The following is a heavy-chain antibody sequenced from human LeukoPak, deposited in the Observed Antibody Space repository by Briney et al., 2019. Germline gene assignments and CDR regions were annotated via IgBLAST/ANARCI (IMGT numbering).Heavy chain of an antibody. J-gene: IGHJ4*02. Sequence: ASVKVSCKASGGTFSSYAISWVRQAPGQGLEWMGGIIPIFGTANYAQKFQGRVTITADESTSTAYMELSSLRSEDTAVYYCASGSITILGVVIVPFDYWGQGTLVTVSS. CDR2: IIPIFGTA. CDR1: GGTFSSYA. CDR3: ASGSITILGVVIVPFDY. D-gene: IGHD3-3*01. V-gene: IGHV1-69*13.